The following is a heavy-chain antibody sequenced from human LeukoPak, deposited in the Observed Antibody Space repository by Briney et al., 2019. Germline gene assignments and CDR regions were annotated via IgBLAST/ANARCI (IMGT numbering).Heavy chain of an antibody. CDR3: TTGFPHLSSSWYKVDAFDI. D-gene: IGHD6-13*01. Sequence: PGGSLRLSCAASGFTFSNAWMSWVRQAPGKGLEWVGRIISKTDGGTTDYAAPVKGRFTISRDDSKNTLYLQMNSLKTEDTAVYYCTTGFPHLSSSWYKVDAFDIWGQGTMVTVSS. J-gene: IGHJ3*02. CDR2: IISKTDGGTT. CDR1: GFTFSNAW. V-gene: IGHV3-15*01.